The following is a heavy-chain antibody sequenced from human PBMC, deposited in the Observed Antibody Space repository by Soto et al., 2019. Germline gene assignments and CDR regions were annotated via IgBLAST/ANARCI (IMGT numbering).Heavy chain of an antibody. CDR1: GFTFRNYP. Sequence: EVHLWESGGGLVQPGGSLRLSCAASGFTFRNYPMSWVRQAPGKRPEWVAAIRGRDTSTFYADSVRGRFTMSRDNSRNTLYLQMNSLRAGDTAVYYCVKDVLADGFSVAAFDSWGQGSLVIVSS. J-gene: IGHJ4*02. D-gene: IGHD6-19*01. V-gene: IGHV3-23*01. CDR2: IRGRDTST. CDR3: VKDVLADGFSVAAFDS.